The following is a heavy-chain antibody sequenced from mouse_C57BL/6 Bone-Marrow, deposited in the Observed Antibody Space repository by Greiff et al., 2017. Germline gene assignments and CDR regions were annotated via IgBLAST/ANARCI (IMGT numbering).Heavy chain of an antibody. CDR1: YTFTDYYM. Sequence: VQLQQSGPELVKPGASVKMSCKASGYTFTDYYMHWVKQKPGKGLEWIGEIYPGSGNPYYNEKFKGKATLTADTSSSPAYMQLSSLTSEDSAVYFCARTLRQLRLRMDYWGQGTSVTVSS. CDR2: YPGSGNPY. J-gene: IGHJ4*01. V-gene: IGHV1-83*01. D-gene: IGHD3-2*02. CDR3: RTLRQLRLRMDY.